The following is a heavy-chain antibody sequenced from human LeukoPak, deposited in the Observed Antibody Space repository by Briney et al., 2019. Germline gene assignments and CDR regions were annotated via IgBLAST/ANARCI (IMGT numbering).Heavy chain of an antibody. D-gene: IGHD3-22*01. J-gene: IGHJ4*02. CDR3: AKARSYYDSSGYDY. Sequence: GGSLRLSCAASGFTFSSYGIHWVRQAPGKGLEWVAFIRYDGSNKYYADSVKGRFTISRDNSKNTLYLQVNSLRAEDTAVYYCAKARSYYDSSGYDYWGQGTLVTVSP. CDR2: IRYDGSNK. V-gene: IGHV3-30*02. CDR1: GFTFSSYG.